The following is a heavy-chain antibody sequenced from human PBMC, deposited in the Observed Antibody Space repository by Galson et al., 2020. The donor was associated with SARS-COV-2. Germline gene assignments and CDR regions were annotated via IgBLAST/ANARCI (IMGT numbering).Heavy chain of an antibody. V-gene: IGHV1-46*01. CDR1: GYTLSNYY. CDR2: INPGGGRT. J-gene: IGHJ4*02. Sequence: ASVKVSCKPSGYTLSNYYIHWIRQAPGHGLEWVGVINPGGGRTEYAQLFQGRVTVTRDTSTNTIYMEVGSLRSDDTAVYYCARGMTTRNRINIYYRGPDFDSWGQGTLVTVSS. D-gene: IGHD3-10*01. CDR3: ARGMTTRNRINIYYRGPDFDS.